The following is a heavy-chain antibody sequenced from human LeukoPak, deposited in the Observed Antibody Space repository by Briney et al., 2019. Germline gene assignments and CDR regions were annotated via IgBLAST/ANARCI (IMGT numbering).Heavy chain of an antibody. CDR1: GYTFTGYY. CDR2: INPNSGGT. D-gene: IGHD2-2*01. CDR3: ARVKPGYCSSTSCYSRNWFDP. V-gene: IGHV1-2*02. Sequence: ASVKVSCKASGYTFTGYYMHWVRQAPGQGLEWMGWINPNSGGTNYAQKFQGRVTMTRDTSISTAYMELSRLRSDDTAVYYCARVKPGYCSSTSCYSRNWFDPWGQGTLVTVSS. J-gene: IGHJ5*02.